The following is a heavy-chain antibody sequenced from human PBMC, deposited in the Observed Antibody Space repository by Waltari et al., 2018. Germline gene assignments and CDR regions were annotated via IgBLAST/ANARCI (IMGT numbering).Heavy chain of an antibody. J-gene: IGHJ3*02. D-gene: IGHD3-10*01. V-gene: IGHV1-69*04. Sequence: WMGRIIPILGIANYAQKFQGRVTITADKSTSTAYMELSSLRSEDTAVYYCARGRRQLGAFDIWGQGTMVTVSS. CDR3: ARGRRQLGAFDI. CDR2: IIPILGIA.